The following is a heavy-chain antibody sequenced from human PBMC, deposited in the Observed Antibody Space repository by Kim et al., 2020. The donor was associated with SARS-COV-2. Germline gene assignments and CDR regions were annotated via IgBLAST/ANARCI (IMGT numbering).Heavy chain of an antibody. CDR2: IYPGDSDT. CDR3: ARPQRGGYYYDSSGYYWEYFQH. V-gene: IGHV5-51*01. J-gene: IGHJ1*01. Sequence: GESLKISCKGSGYSFTSYWIGWVRQMPGKGLEWMGIIYPGDSDTRYSPSFQGQVTIPADKSISTAYLQWSSLKASDTAMYYCARPQRGGYYYDSSGYYWEYFQHWGQGTLVTVSS. D-gene: IGHD3-22*01. CDR1: GYSFTSYW.